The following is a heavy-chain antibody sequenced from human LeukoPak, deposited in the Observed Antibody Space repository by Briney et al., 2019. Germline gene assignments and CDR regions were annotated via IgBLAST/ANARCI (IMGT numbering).Heavy chain of an antibody. V-gene: IGHV1-8*03. CDR2: MNPNSGNT. CDR3: ARGSYYYGSGIPFDP. Sequence: ASVKVSCEASGYTFTSYDINWVRQATGQGLEWMGWMNPNSGNTGYAQKFQGRVTITRNTSISTAYMELSSLRSEDTAVYYCARGSYYYGSGIPFDPWGQGTLVTVSS. D-gene: IGHD3-10*01. J-gene: IGHJ5*02. CDR1: GYTFTSYD.